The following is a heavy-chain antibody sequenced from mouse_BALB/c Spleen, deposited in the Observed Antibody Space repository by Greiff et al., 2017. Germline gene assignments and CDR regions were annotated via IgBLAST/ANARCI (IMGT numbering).Heavy chain of an antibody. V-gene: IGHV3-2*02. CDR1: GYSITSDYA. Sequence: EVMLVESGPGLVKPSQSLSLTCTVTGYSITSDYAWNWIRQFPGNKLEWMGYISYSGSTSYNPSLKSRISITRDTSKNQFFLQLNSVTTEDTATYYCARSRRFPFAYWGQGTLVTVSA. CDR3: ARSRRFPFAY. J-gene: IGHJ3*01. CDR2: ISYSGST.